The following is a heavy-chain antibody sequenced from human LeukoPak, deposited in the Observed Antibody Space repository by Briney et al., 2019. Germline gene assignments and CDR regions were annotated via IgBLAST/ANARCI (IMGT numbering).Heavy chain of an antibody. D-gene: IGHD6-19*01. Sequence: PSETLSLTCTVSGGSISSSPYYWGWIRQPPGKGLEWIGNIYYSGSTYYNPSLKTRVTISVDTSKNQFSLKLTSVTTADTAVYYCARHASVDGNWPRPLDYWGQGSLVTVSS. J-gene: IGHJ4*02. CDR2: IYYSGST. CDR1: GGSISSSPYY. CDR3: ARHASVDGNWPRPLDY. V-gene: IGHV4-39*01.